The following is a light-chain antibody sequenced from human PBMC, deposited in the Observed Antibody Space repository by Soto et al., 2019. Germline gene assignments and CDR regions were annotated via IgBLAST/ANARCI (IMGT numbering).Light chain of an antibody. J-gene: IGKJ1*01. CDR2: DAS. Sequence: DIQMTQSPSTLSASVGDRVTITCRASQSLSYWLAWYQQKPGKAPKLLIFDASSLQSGVPSRFSGSGSGTEFTLTISSLQPDDFATYYCQHYNSYSGTFGQGTKGEIK. CDR1: QSLSYW. CDR3: QHYNSYSGT. V-gene: IGKV1-5*01.